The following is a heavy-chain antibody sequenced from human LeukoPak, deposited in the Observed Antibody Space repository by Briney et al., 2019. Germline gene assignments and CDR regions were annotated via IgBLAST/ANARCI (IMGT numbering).Heavy chain of an antibody. CDR3: SGRTARVWFDP. J-gene: IGHJ5*02. V-gene: IGHV4-34*01. Sequence: SETLSLTCAVYGGSFSGYYWSWIRQPPGKGLEWIGEINHSGSTNYNPSLKSRVTISVDTSKNQFSLKLSSVTAADTAVYYCSGRTARVWFDPWGQGTLVTVSS. D-gene: IGHD3-10*01. CDR2: INHSGST. CDR1: GGSFSGYY.